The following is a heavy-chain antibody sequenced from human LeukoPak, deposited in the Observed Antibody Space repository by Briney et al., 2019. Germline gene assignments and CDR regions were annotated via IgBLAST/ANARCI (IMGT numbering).Heavy chain of an antibody. V-gene: IGHV7-4-1*02. Sequence: ASVKVSCKASGGTFSSYAISWVRQAPGQGLEWMGWINTNTGNPTYAQGFTGRFVFSLDTSVSTAYLQISSLKAEDTAVYYCARDGRYGALKGHYLTPYYFDYWGQGTLVTVSS. CDR1: GGTFSSYA. CDR2: INTNTGNP. D-gene: IGHD3-10*01. J-gene: IGHJ4*02. CDR3: ARDGRYGALKGHYLTPYYFDY.